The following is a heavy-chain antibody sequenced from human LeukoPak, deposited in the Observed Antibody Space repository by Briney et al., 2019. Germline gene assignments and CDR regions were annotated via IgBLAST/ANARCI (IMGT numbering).Heavy chain of an antibody. V-gene: IGHV4-59*08. Sequence: SETLSLTCTVSGGSISSYYWSWIRQPPGKGLEWIGYIYYSGSTNYNPSLKSRVTISVDTSKNQFSLKLSSVTAADTAVYYCARRVGWEYFDYWGQGTLVTVCS. J-gene: IGHJ4*02. CDR1: GGSISSYY. CDR3: ARRVGWEYFDY. D-gene: IGHD6-19*01. CDR2: IYYSGST.